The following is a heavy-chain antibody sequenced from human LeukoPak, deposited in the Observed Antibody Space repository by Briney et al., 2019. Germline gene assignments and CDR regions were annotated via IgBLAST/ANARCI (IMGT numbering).Heavy chain of an antibody. V-gene: IGHV3-23*01. D-gene: IGHD3-10*01. J-gene: IGHJ5*02. Sequence: GGSLRLSCAASGFTFSRYAVSWVRQAPGKGLAWVSAISDSGGSTQYADSVKGRFTISRDNSENTLYLQMNSLRVEDTAAYYCAKDAVRGSGRINWFDTWGQGTLVTVSS. CDR2: ISDSGGST. CDR3: AKDAVRGSGRINWFDT. CDR1: GFTFSRYA.